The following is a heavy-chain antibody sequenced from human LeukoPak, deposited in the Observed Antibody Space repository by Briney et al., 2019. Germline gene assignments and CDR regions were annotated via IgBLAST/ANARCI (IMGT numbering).Heavy chain of an antibody. CDR3: ARVTSIRSGYERRLGKYYFDY. Sequence: SETLSLTCTVSGDSISSDDYFWSWLRQPPGKGLEWIGHIYYSGSTYYNPSLKSRVNISVDTSKNRFSLKLSSVTAADTAVYFCARVTSIRSGYERRLGKYYFDYWGQGTPVTVSS. J-gene: IGHJ4*02. CDR2: IYYSGST. CDR1: GDSISSDDYF. V-gene: IGHV4-30-4*01. D-gene: IGHD5-12*01.